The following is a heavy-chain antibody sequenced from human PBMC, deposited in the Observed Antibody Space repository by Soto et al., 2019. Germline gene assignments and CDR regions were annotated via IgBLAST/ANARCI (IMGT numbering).Heavy chain of an antibody. V-gene: IGHV1-18*01. J-gene: IGHJ4*02. CDR1: GYTFTSYG. CDR3: AREGYSSGWYEVRYFDY. CDR2: ISAYNGNT. Sequence: GAPVKVSCKASGYTFTSYGISWVRQAPGQGLEWMGWISAYNGNTNYAQKLQGRVTMTTDTSTSTAYMELRSLRSDDTAVYYCAREGYSSGWYEVRYFDYWGQGTLVTVPS. D-gene: IGHD6-19*01.